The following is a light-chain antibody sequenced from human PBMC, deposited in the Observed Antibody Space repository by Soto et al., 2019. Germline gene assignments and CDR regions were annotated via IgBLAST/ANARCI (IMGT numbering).Light chain of an antibody. CDR2: DAS. J-gene: IGKJ5*01. Sequence: DIQMTQSPSTLPASLGDRVTITCRASQSISNWLAWYQQKPGTAPKLLIYDASNRATGIPARFSGTGSGTDFTLTINSLETEDFAVYYCQQRSNWPSIAFGQGTRLEIK. CDR1: QSISNW. CDR3: QQRSNWPSIA. V-gene: IGKV1-5*01.